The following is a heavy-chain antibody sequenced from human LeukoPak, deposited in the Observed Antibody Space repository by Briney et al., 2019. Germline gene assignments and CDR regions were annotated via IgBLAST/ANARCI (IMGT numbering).Heavy chain of an antibody. Sequence: SETLSLTCAVYGGSFSGYYWSWIRQPPGKGLEWIGEINHSGSTNYNPSLKSRVTISVDTSKNQFSLKLSSVTAADTAVYYCARRGRIDYYGSGSCRNAFDIWGQGTMVTVSS. CDR1: GGSFSGYY. CDR2: INHSGST. CDR3: ARRGRIDYYGSGSCRNAFDI. V-gene: IGHV4-34*01. J-gene: IGHJ3*02. D-gene: IGHD3-10*01.